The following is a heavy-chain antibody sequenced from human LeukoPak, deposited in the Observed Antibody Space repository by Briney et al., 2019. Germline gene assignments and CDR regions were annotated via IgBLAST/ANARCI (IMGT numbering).Heavy chain of an antibody. CDR2: INPNDGDT. CDR3: ARANFLYCSSTTCLFDY. D-gene: IGHD2-2*01. CDR1: GYTFTDYY. Sequence: ASVKVSCKASGYTFTDYYMHWVRQSPGQGFGWMGGINPNDGDTNYAQKFQGRVTMTRDTSISTAHMEVSRLRSDDTAVYYCARANFLYCSSTTCLFDYWGQGTLVTVSS. V-gene: IGHV1-2*02. J-gene: IGHJ4*02.